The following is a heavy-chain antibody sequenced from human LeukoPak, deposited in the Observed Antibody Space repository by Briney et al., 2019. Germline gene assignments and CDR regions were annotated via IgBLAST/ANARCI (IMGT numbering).Heavy chain of an antibody. CDR3: ARVPRYCSSTSCYELGHFDY. D-gene: IGHD2-2*01. V-gene: IGHV1-8*01. CDR2: MNPNSGNT. Sequence: ASVKVSCKASGYTFTSYDTNWVRQATGQGLEWMGWMNPNSGNTGYAQKFQGRVTMTRNTSISTAYMELSSLRSEDTAVYYCARVPRYCSSTSCYELGHFDYWGQGTLVTVSS. J-gene: IGHJ4*02. CDR1: GYTFTSYD.